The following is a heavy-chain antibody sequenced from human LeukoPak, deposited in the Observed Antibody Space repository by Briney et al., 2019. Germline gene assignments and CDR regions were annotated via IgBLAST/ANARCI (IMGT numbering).Heavy chain of an antibody. CDR2: IKQDGSEK. D-gene: IGHD3-9*01. Sequence: GGSLRLSCAASGFTFSSYWMSWVRQAPGKGLEWGADIKQDGSEKYYVDSVKGRLTISRDNAKTSLYLQMNSLRAEDTAVYYCARDEDYDILTGSAPLDYWGQGTLVTVSS. J-gene: IGHJ4*02. CDR3: ARDEDYDILTGSAPLDY. CDR1: GFTFSSYW. V-gene: IGHV3-7*04.